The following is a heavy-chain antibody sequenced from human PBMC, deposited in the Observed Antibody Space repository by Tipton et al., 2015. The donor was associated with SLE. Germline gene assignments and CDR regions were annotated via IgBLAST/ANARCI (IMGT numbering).Heavy chain of an antibody. J-gene: IGHJ4*02. D-gene: IGHD5-24*01. CDR3: AKDALNGYFFFDF. CDR2: INDRGGST. V-gene: IGHV3-23*01. CDR1: GFSFSSFG. Sequence: SLRLSCAASGFSFSSFGMSWVRQAPGKGLEWVSRINDRGGSTYYADSVKGRFTISRDNSKNTLSLQINGLRAEDTAVYYCAKDALNGYFFFDFWGQGTLLTVSS.